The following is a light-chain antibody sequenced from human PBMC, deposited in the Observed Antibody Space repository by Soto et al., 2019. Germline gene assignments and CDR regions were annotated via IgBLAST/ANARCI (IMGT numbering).Light chain of an antibody. CDR2: GAS. CDR1: QSVSSSY. V-gene: IGKV3-20*01. CDR3: QQYGSSPKT. J-gene: IGKJ1*01. Sequence: IVLTQSPGTLSLSPWERATLSCRASQSVSSSYLAWYQQKPGQAPRLLIYGASSRATGIPGRFSGSGSGTDFTLTISRLEPEDFAVYYCQQYGSSPKTFGQGTKVDIK.